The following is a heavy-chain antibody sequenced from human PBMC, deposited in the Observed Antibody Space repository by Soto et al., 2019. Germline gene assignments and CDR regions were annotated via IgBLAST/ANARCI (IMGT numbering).Heavy chain of an antibody. D-gene: IGHD6-13*01. Sequence: SETLSLTCTVSGGSIISNYWTWIRQPPGKGLEWIGYVYNSGSTNYNPSLKSRVTISEDTSKSQFSLKVNSMTAADTAVYYCARYRREAVAGYTLDNWGQGTLVTVSS. CDR3: ARYRREAVAGYTLDN. J-gene: IGHJ4*02. CDR1: GGSIISNY. V-gene: IGHV4-59*01. CDR2: VYNSGST.